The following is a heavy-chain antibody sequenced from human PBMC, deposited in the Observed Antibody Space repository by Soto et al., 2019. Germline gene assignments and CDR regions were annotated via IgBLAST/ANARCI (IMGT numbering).Heavy chain of an antibody. CDR2: IYPGDSDT. CDR3: ARQGGGEYNNSRVNNWFDP. Sequence: GESLKISCKGSGYSFSSDWIAWVRQMPGKGLEWMGIIYPGDSDTRYSPSFQGQVTMSADKSISTAYLQWGSLKASDTAMYYCARQGGGEYNNSRVNNWFDPCGQGTLLTVSS. V-gene: IGHV5-51*01. D-gene: IGHD6-6*01. CDR1: GYSFSSDW. J-gene: IGHJ5*02.